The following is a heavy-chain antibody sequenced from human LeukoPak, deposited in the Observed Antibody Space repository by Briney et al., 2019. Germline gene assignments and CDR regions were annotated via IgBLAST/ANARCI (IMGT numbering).Heavy chain of an antibody. V-gene: IGHV1-69*04. D-gene: IGHD6-19*01. Sequence: SVKVSCKASGGTFSNYAISWVRQAPGQGLEWMGRIIPILGIANYAQKFQGRVTITADKSTSTAYMELSSLRSEDTAVYYCARDRASGYSSGWHLDYWGQGTLVTVSS. CDR2: IIPILGIA. J-gene: IGHJ4*02. CDR3: ARDRASGYSSGWHLDY. CDR1: GGTFSNYA.